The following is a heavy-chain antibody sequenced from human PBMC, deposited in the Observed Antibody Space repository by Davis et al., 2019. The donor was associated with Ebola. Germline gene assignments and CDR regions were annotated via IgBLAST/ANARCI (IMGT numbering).Heavy chain of an antibody. D-gene: IGHD2-21*02. CDR2: IDPTDGST. J-gene: IGHJ4*03. Sequence: ASVKVSCKASGYNFKTKYMNWVRQAPGHGLKWMGVIDPTDGSTTYAQEFQGRVTMTRDTSTSTMYLEVRSLTIEDTAVYYCVIIPMTWGQGTLVTVSS. V-gene: IGHV1-46*02. CDR3: VIIPMT. CDR1: GYNFKTKY.